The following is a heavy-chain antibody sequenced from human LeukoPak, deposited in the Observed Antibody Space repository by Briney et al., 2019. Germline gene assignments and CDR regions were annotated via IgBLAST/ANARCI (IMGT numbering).Heavy chain of an antibody. CDR3: AKGRDYGDYLSD. V-gene: IGHV3-11*05. CDR2: ISSRSSYT. Sequence: PGGSLRLSCAASGITFTSAWMMWVRQAPGEGLEWVSYISSRSSYTDNADSVRGRFTISRDNDENSLYLQMNSLRAEDTAVYYCAKGRDYGDYLSDWGQGTLVTVSS. CDR1: GITFTSAW. J-gene: IGHJ4*02. D-gene: IGHD4-17*01.